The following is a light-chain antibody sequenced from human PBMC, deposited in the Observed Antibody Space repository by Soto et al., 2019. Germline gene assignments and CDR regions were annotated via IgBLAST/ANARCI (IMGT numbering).Light chain of an antibody. CDR2: EVS. CDR3: SSFTRRNTWV. Sequence: QSALTQPASVSGSPGQSITISCTGTSSDVGGYNSVCWHQQHPGKAPKLMIYEVSNRPSAVSDRFSASKSGNTASLTISGLLADDESDYYCSSFTRRNTWVFGGGTKLTVL. V-gene: IGLV2-14*01. CDR1: SSDVGGYNS. J-gene: IGLJ3*02.